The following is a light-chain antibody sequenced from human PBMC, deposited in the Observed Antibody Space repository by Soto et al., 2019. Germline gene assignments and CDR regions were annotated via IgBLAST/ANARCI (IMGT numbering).Light chain of an antibody. Sequence: EIVMTQSPATLSVSPGERATLSCRASQSVSSNLAWYQQKPGQAPRLLIYGAATRATGIPARFSGSRSGTEFTLTIRSLQSEDFAGYYCQRYNNWPPITFGQGTRLEMK. V-gene: IGKV3-15*01. CDR1: QSVSSN. CDR3: QRYNNWPPIT. J-gene: IGKJ5*01. CDR2: GAA.